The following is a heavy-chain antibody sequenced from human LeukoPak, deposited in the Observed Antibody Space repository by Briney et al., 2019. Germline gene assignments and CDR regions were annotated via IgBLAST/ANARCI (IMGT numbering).Heavy chain of an antibody. CDR1: GITLSVYW. Sequence: PGGSLRLSCAASGITLSVYWMSSVRQAPGKGLEWVANIKQDGSEKYYRDSVQGRFTISRDNAKNLLYLQMNSLRAEDTAVYYCARSGSGYFDYWGQGSLVTVSS. V-gene: IGHV3-7*01. CDR2: IKQDGSEK. CDR3: ARSGSGYFDY. J-gene: IGHJ4*02.